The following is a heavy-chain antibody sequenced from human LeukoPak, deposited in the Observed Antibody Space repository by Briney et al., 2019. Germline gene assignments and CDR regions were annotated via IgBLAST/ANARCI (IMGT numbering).Heavy chain of an antibody. D-gene: IGHD3-3*01. Sequence: PSETLSLTCAVYGGSFSGYYWSWIRQPPGKGLEWIGEINHSGSTNYNPSLKSRVTISVDTSKNQFSLKLSSVTAADTAVYYCARGRGGTYYDFWSGYLPFDYWGQGTLVTVSS. CDR2: INHSGST. V-gene: IGHV4-34*01. CDR3: ARGRGGTYYDFWSGYLPFDY. J-gene: IGHJ4*02. CDR1: GGSFSGYY.